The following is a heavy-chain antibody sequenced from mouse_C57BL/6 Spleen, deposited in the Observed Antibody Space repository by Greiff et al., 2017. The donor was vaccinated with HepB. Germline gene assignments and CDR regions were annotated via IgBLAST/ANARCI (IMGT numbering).Heavy chain of an antibody. CDR3: ARGGPNTTVVEDY. V-gene: IGHV1-59*01. D-gene: IGHD1-1*01. J-gene: IGHJ4*01. CDR2: IDPSDSYT. Sequence: QVQLQQPGAELVRPGTSVKLSCKASGYTFTSYWMHWVKQRPGQGLEWIGVIDPSDSYTNYNQKFKGKATLTVDTSSSTAYMQLRSLTSEDSAVYYCARGGPNTTVVEDYWGQGTSVTVSS. CDR1: GYTFTSYW.